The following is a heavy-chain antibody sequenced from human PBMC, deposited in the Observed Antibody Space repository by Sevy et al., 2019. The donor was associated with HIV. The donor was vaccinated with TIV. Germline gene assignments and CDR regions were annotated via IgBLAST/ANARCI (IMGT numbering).Heavy chain of an antibody. CDR1: GFPLTTYA. CDR2: ISFNGGNK. CDR3: ARDVSGGESLGQLSAYFDY. Sequence: GGSLRLSCTASGFPLTTYAVHWVRQAPGKGLEWLAVISFNGGNKFYAHSVRGRFTISRDNSENTMYLQMNSLRVEDTAMYYCARDVSGGESLGQLSAYFDYWGQGTLVTVSS. D-gene: IGHD3-16*02. V-gene: IGHV3-30-3*01. J-gene: IGHJ4*02.